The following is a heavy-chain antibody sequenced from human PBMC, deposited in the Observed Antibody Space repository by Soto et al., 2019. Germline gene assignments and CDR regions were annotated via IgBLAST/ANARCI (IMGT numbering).Heavy chain of an antibody. D-gene: IGHD2-15*01. CDR3: ARDQCGGGSCYSGY. CDR2: ISYSGST. Sequence: QVQLQESGPGLVKPSQTLSLTCTVSSGSISSGDYYWSWIRQHPGKGLEWVGYISYSGSTYYNPSLKSRVTISVDTSKNQFSLKLSSVTAADTAVYYCARDQCGGGSCYSGYWGQGTLVTVSS. CDR1: SGSISSGDYY. V-gene: IGHV4-31*03. J-gene: IGHJ4*02.